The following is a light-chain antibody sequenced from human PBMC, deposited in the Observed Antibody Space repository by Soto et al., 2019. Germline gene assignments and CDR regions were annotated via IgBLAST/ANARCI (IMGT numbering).Light chain of an antibody. CDR2: DNN. CDR1: SSHIGAGYD. CDR3: HSYDVSLSGPV. Sequence: QSVLTQPPSLSGAPGQRVTISCTGTSSHIGAGYDVHWYQQLPGTAPRVLIYDNNSRPSGVPDRFSGSKSGTSASLAITGRQAEDEADYYCHSYDVSLSGPVFGGGTKVTVL. V-gene: IGLV1-40*01. J-gene: IGLJ2*01.